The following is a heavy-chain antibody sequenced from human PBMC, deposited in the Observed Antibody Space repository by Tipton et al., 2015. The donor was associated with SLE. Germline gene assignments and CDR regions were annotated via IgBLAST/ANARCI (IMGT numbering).Heavy chain of an antibody. CDR2: IKSKTDGGTT. D-gene: IGHD3-9*01. Sequence: SLRLSCAASGFTFSNAWMSWVRQAPGKGLEWVGRIKSKTDGGTTDYAAPVKGRFTISRDDSKNTLYLQMNSLKTEDTAVYYCTTYLLRYFDWLPGSWGQGTLVTVSS. CDR3: TTYLLRYFDWLPGS. J-gene: IGHJ5*02. CDR1: GFTFSNAW. V-gene: IGHV3-15*01.